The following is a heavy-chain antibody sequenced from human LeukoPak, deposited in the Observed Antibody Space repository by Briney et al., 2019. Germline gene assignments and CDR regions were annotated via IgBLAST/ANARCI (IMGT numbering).Heavy chain of an antibody. Sequence: GGSLRLSCAASEFTFSSYGMHWVRQAPGKGLEWVAVIWYDGSNKYYADSVKGRFTVSKDNSKNTLYLQMNSLRAEDTAVYYCARLGSGWSVDYWGQGTLVTVPS. J-gene: IGHJ4*02. CDR2: IWYDGSNK. D-gene: IGHD6-19*01. CDR3: ARLGSGWSVDY. CDR1: EFTFSSYG. V-gene: IGHV3-33*01.